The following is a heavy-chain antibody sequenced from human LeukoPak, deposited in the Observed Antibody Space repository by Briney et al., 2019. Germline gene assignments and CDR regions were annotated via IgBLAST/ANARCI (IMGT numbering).Heavy chain of an antibody. Sequence: ASVKVCCKASGYTFNSSYMHWVRPAPGQGLEWMRIINPSDDSTRYAQKFQGRVTMTKDTSTNTVYMHLSSLSSDDTAVYYCARAYYESSAYRHAVYFDYWGQGTLVTVSS. CDR2: INPSDDST. CDR1: GYTFNSSY. D-gene: IGHD3-22*01. CDR3: ARAYYESSAYRHAVYFDY. J-gene: IGHJ4*02. V-gene: IGHV1-46*02.